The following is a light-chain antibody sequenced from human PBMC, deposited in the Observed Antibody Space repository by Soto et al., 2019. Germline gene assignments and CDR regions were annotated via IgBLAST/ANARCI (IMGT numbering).Light chain of an antibody. CDR3: SSYTSSSTFV. J-gene: IGLJ1*01. CDR1: SSDVGGYNY. CDR2: EAS. Sequence: QSALTQPASVSGSPGQSITISCTGTSSDVGGYNYVSWYQQHPGKAPKLIIYEASNRPSGVSNRFSGSKSGNTASLTISGLQAEDEAAYYCSSYTSSSTFVFGTGTKVTVL. V-gene: IGLV2-14*01.